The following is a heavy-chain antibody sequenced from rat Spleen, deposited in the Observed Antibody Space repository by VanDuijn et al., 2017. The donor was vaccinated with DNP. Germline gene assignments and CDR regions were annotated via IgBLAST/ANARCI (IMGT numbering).Heavy chain of an antibody. CDR3: ATHSFSSGITTALGS. CDR1: GYSITSNY. J-gene: IGHJ3*01. D-gene: IGHD1-11*01. Sequence: EVQLQESGPGLVEPSQSLSLTCSVTGYSITSNYWGWIRKFPGNKMEWIGHISYSGSTTYSPSLKSRISITRDTSKNQFFLQLNSVSTEDTATYYCATHSFSSGITTALGSWGQGTLVTVSA. CDR2: ISYSGST. V-gene: IGHV3-1*01.